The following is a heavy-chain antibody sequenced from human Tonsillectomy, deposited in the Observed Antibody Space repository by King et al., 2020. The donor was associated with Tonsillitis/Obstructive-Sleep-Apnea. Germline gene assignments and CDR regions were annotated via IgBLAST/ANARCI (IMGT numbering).Heavy chain of an antibody. CDR2: IIPILGIA. Sequence: VQLVQSGAEVKKPGSSVKVSCKASGGTFSSYAISWVRQAPGQGLEWMGGIIPILGIANYAQKFQGRVTITADKSTSTAYMELRSLRSEDKAVYYCARDLKSPILEDGMDVWGQGTTVTVSS. D-gene: IGHD1-1*01. V-gene: IGHV1-69*10. CDR1: GGTFSSYA. CDR3: ARDLKSPILEDGMDV. J-gene: IGHJ6*02.